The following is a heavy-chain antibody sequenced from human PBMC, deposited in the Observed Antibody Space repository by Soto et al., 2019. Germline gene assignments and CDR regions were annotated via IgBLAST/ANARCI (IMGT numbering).Heavy chain of an antibody. V-gene: IGHV4-39*01. CDR2: IYYSGST. D-gene: IGHD2-15*01. Sequence: PSEILSLTCTVSGGSISSSSYYWGWIRQPPGKGLEWIGSIYYSGSTYYNPSLKSRVTISVDTSKNQFSLKLSSVTAADTAVYYCARQSSGGPFDYWGQGTLVTVSS. CDR3: ARQSSGGPFDY. CDR1: GGSISSSSYY. J-gene: IGHJ4*02.